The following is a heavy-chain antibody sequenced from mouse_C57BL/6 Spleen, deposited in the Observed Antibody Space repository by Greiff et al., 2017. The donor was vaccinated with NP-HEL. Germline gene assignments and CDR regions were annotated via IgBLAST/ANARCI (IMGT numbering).Heavy chain of an antibody. Sequence: EVQGVESGGGLVKPGGSLKLSCAASGFTFSSYTMSWVRQTPGKRLEWVATISGGGGNTYYPDSVKGRFTISRDNAKNTLYLQMSSLRSEDTALYYCAKLYYIRYFDVWGTGTTVTVSS. J-gene: IGHJ1*03. V-gene: IGHV5-9*01. CDR2: ISGGGGNT. CDR3: AKLYYIRYFDV. D-gene: IGHD1-1*01. CDR1: GFTFSSYT.